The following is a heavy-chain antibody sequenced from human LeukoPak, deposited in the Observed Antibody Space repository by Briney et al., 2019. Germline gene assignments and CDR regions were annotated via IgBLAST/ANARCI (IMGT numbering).Heavy chain of an antibody. J-gene: IGHJ4*02. CDR2: ISGSGGST. CDR3: AKLGEGGYSYDYLPYYFDY. D-gene: IGHD5-18*01. Sequence: GGSLRLSCAASGFTFSSYAMSWVRQAPGKGLEWVSAISGSGGSTYYADSVKGRFTISRDNSKNTLYLQMNSLRAEDTAVYYCAKLGEGGYSYDYLPYYFDYWGQGTLVTVSS. V-gene: IGHV3-23*01. CDR1: GFTFSSYA.